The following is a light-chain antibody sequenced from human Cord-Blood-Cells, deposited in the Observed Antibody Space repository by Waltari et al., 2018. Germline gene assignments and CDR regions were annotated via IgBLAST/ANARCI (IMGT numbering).Light chain of an antibody. CDR1: SSDVGGYNH. J-gene: IGLJ1*01. CDR3: SSYTSSSTLDV. V-gene: IGLV2-14*01. Sequence: QSALTQPASVSGSPGQSITIPCTGTSSDVGGYNHVYWYQQHPGKAPKLMIYEVSNRPSGVSNRFSGSKSGNTASLTISGLQAEDEADYYCSSYTSSSTLDVFGTGTKVTVL. CDR2: EVS.